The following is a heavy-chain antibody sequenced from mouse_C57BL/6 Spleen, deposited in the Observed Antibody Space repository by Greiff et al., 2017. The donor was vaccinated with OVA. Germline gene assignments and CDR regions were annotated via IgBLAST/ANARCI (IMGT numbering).Heavy chain of an antibody. J-gene: IGHJ4*01. CDR3: AREYDYDEGYYAMDY. CDR1: GYTFTSYG. Sequence: VQLVESGAELARPGASVKLSCKASGYTFTSYGISWVKQRTGQGLEWIGEIYPRSGNTYYNEKFKGKATLTADKSSSTAYMELRSLTSEDSAVYFCAREYDYDEGYYAMDYWGQGTSVTVSS. V-gene: IGHV1-81*01. CDR2: IYPRSGNT. D-gene: IGHD2-4*01.